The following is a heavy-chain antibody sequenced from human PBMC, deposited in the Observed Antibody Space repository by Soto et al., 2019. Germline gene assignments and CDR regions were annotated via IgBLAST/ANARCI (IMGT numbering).Heavy chain of an antibody. J-gene: IGHJ4*02. Sequence: ASVKLSCKTAGSTFTVSYIQWGPQAPGQGLEWMGWINPNSGGTKYAPKFQGGVTMTRDTSITTAYMELSRLRSGDTAVYYCAREPATAKPEGVDFWGQGTRVTVSS. CDR1: GSTFTVSY. D-gene: IGHD1-1*01. CDR2: INPNSGGT. CDR3: AREPATAKPEGVDF. V-gene: IGHV1-2*02.